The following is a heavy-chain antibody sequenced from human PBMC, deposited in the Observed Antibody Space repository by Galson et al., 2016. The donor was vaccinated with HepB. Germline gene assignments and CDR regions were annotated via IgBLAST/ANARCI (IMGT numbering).Heavy chain of an antibody. V-gene: IGHV3-74*01. CDR3: ARDSDTSGLHWYFDL. D-gene: IGHD3-22*01. J-gene: IGHJ2*01. CDR2: INSDGSII. CDR1: GFTLSGYW. Sequence: SLRLSCAASGFTLSGYWMHWVRHAPGKGLVWVSRINSDGSIINYADSVRGRFSVSRDQAKNTLYMQMNSLRAEDTAVYYCARDSDTSGLHWYFDLWGRGTLVTVSS.